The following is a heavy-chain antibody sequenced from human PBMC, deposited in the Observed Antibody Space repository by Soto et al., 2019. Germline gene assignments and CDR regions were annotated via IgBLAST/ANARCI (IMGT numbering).Heavy chain of an antibody. V-gene: IGHV4-39*01. J-gene: IGHJ4*02. CDR2: IYYSGST. Sequence: QLQLQESGPGLVKPSETLSPTCTVSGGSISSSSYYWGWIRQPPGKGLEWIGSIYYSGSTYYNPSLKSRVTISVDTSKNQFSLKLSSVTAADTAVYYCARRPGYTAMVDYWGQGTLVTVSS. D-gene: IGHD5-18*01. CDR3: ARRPGYTAMVDY. CDR1: GGSISSSSYY.